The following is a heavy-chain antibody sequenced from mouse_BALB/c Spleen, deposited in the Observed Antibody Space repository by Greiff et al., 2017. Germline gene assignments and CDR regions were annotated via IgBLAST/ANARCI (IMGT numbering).Heavy chain of an antibody. CDR2: IWGGGST. CDR3: AKPQLGRYDMDD. Sequence: VKLVESGPGLVAPSQSLSITCTVSGFSLTAYGVSWIRQPPGTGLEWLGVIWGGGSTYYISALKSRLSISKDNDKSQVFLKMNSRQTDDTAMYYCAKPQLGRYDMDDWGQGTTVTVSS. D-gene: IGHD4-1*02. J-gene: IGHJ4*01. CDR1: GFSLTAYG. V-gene: IGHV2-6-5*01.